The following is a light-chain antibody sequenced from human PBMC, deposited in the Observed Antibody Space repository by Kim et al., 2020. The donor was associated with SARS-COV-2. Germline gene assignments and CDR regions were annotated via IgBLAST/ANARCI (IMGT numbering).Light chain of an antibody. Sequence: YELTQPPSVSVAPGKTARITCGGNNLGSKSVHWYQQKPGQAPVLVIYYDSDRPSGIPERFSGSNSGNTATLTISRVEAGDEADYYCQVWDSSSDHRVFG. CDR3: QVWDSSSDHRV. CDR1: NLGSKS. CDR2: YDS. J-gene: IGLJ2*01. V-gene: IGLV3-21*04.